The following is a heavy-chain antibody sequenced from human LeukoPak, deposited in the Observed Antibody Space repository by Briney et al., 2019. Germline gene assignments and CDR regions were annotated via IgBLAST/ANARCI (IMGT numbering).Heavy chain of an antibody. CDR2: IRYDGSNK. J-gene: IGHJ4*02. CDR3: ANMNIVVVPADTPNY. Sequence: GGSLRLSCAASGFTFSSYGMHWVRQAPGKGLEWVAFIRYDGSNKYYADSVKGRFTISRDNSKNTLYLQMNSLRAEDTAVYYCANMNIVVVPADTPNYWGQGTLVTVSS. CDR1: GFTFSSYG. V-gene: IGHV3-30*02. D-gene: IGHD2-2*01.